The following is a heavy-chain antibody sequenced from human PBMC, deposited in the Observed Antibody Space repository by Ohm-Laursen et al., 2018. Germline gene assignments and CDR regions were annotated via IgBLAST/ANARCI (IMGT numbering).Heavy chain of an antibody. V-gene: IGHV3-66*01. J-gene: IGHJ4*02. CDR3: ARGPSTGGEGFLDY. CDR2: VYADGST. Sequence: SLRLSCAASGFTFSSYAMSWVRQAPGKGLEWASVVYADGSTYYADPVKGRFIISRDYSKNTLHLHMNSLRVEDTAVYYCARGPSTGGEGFLDYWGQGTLVTVSS. D-gene: IGHD3-16*01. CDR1: GFTFSSYA.